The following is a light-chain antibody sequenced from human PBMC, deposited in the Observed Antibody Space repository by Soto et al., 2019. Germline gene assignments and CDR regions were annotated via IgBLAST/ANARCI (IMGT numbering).Light chain of an antibody. CDR1: SSDVGAYNY. Sequence: QSALTQPASVSGSPGQSITLSCTGTSSDVGAYNYVSWYQQHPGKAPKLMIHDVDYRPSGVSYRFSGSKSGNTASLTISGLQAEDEADYYCSSYTTSSTYVFGSGPKLTVL. CDR3: SSYTTSSTYV. CDR2: DVD. V-gene: IGLV2-14*03. J-gene: IGLJ1*01.